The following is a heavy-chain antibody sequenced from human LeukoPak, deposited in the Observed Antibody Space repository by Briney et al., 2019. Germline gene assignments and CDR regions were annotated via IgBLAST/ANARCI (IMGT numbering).Heavy chain of an antibody. D-gene: IGHD3-22*01. Sequence: ASVKVSCKASGYTFTSYDINWVRQATGQGLEWMGWINPNSGNTGYAQKFQGRVTMTRNTSISTAYMELRSLRSDDTAVYYCARGSSYYDSSGYSRLFDYWGQGTLVAVSS. V-gene: IGHV1-8*01. CDR1: GYTFTSYD. J-gene: IGHJ4*02. CDR2: INPNSGNT. CDR3: ARGSSYYDSSGYSRLFDY.